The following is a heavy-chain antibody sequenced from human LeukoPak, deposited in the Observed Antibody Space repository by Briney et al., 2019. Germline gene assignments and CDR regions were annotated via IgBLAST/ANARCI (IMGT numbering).Heavy chain of an antibody. V-gene: IGHV1-69*05. CDR3: ARGMELVSWLDP. Sequence: GASVKVSCKASGGTFSSYAISWVRQAPGHGLEWMGGIVPIFETAEYAQKFQGRITITTDESTSTVYMELSSLRSEDSAVYYCARGMELVSWLDPWGQGTLVTVSS. CDR1: GGTFSSYA. CDR2: IVPIFETA. D-gene: IGHD3-10*01. J-gene: IGHJ5*02.